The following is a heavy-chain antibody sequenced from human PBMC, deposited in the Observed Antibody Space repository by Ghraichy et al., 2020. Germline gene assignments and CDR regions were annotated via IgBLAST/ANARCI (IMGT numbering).Heavy chain of an antibody. J-gene: IGHJ4*02. CDR2: ISGSGGST. CDR1: GFTFSSYA. CDR3: AKERRGYFDY. Sequence: GESLNISCAASGFTFSSYAMSWVRQAPGKGLEWVSAISGSGGSTYYADSVKGRFTISRDNSKNTLYLQMNSLRAEDTAVYYCAKERRGYFDYWGQGTLVTVSS. D-gene: IGHD3-16*01. V-gene: IGHV3-23*01.